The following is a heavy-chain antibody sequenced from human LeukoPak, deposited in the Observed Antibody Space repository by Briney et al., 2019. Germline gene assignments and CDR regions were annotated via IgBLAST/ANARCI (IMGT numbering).Heavy chain of an antibody. J-gene: IGHJ4*02. D-gene: IGHD6-13*01. CDR1: GFTFSTYA. Sequence: PGGSLRLSCAASGFTFSTYAMSWVRQAPGKGLEWVSSISSSSSSYIYYADSVKGRFTISRDNAKNSLYLQMNSLRAEDTAVYYCARDSRFYRAAAGRAFDYWGQGTLVTVSS. CDR3: ARDSRFYRAAAGRAFDY. CDR2: ISSSSSSYI. V-gene: IGHV3-21*01.